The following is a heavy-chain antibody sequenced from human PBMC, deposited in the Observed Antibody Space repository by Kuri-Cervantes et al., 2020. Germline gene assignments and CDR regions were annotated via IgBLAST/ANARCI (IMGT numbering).Heavy chain of an antibody. CDR3: AKETDSGSYHDY. D-gene: IGHD1-26*01. V-gene: IGHV3-7*01. CDR2: IKQDGSEK. J-gene: IGHJ4*02. CDR1: GFTFSSYW. Sequence: GESLKISCAASGFTFSSYWMSWVRQAPGKGLEWVANIKQDGSEKYYVDSVKGRFTISRDNAKNSLYLQMNSLRGEDTAVYYCAKETDSGSYHDYWGQGTLVTVSS.